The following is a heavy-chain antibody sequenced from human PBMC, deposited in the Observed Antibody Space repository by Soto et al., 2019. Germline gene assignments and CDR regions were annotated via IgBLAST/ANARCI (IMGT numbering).Heavy chain of an antibody. CDR3: ARHRHPRGTVADF. CDR1: GFSGSSNY. J-gene: IGHJ4*02. D-gene: IGHD6-19*01. V-gene: IGHV3-53*01. CDR2: HYSGGST. Sequence: GGALRLSCAISGFSGSSNYLSWVRQAPGKGLEWVSVHYSGGSTYYADSVQGRFTISRDKSNNTLYLQMRRVRAEDTAVYFCARHRHPRGTVADFWGQGTLVTVSS.